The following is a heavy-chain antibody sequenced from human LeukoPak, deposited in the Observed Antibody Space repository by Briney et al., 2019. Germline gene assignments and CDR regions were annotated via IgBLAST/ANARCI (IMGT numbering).Heavy chain of an antibody. CDR2: ISYDGSNE. D-gene: IGHD2/OR15-2a*01. V-gene: IGHV3-30*04. CDR3: ARDRFLRRPEPAEY. Sequence: GRSLRLSCAASGFTFSSYVMHWVRQAPGKGLEWVATISYDGSNEYYADSVKGRFTISRDNAKNSLYLQMNSLRAEDTALYYCARDRFLRRPEPAEYWGQGTLVTVSS. J-gene: IGHJ4*02. CDR1: GFTFSSYV.